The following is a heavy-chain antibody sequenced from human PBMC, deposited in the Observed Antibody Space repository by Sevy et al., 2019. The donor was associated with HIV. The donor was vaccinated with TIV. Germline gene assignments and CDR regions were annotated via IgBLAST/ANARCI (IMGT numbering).Heavy chain of an antibody. V-gene: IGHV3-9*01. CDR2: ISWNSGSI. Sequence: GGSLRLSCAASGFPFHDHAMHWVRQSPGKGLEWVSGISWNSGSIGYADSVKGRSTISRDNAKQSIYLQMNNLRPDDTAFYYSAKDLNVGCDGINCYSYYYYYYGLDVWGQGTTVTVSS. CDR3: AKDLNVGCDGINCYSYYYYYYGLDV. CDR1: GFPFHDHA. D-gene: IGHD2-21*01. J-gene: IGHJ6*02.